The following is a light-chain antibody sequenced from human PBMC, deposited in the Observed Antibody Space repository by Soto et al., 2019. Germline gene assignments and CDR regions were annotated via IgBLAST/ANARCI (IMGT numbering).Light chain of an antibody. CDR2: GAS. CDR1: QTVSSNF. J-gene: IGKJ1*01. V-gene: IGKV3-20*01. Sequence: EIVLTQSPGTLSLSPGERATLSCRASQTVSSNFLAWYQQKPGQAPRLLIYGASRRATGTPDRFGGSGSGTDFTLTISRLEPEDFAVFFCQQYGNSPLTFVQGTKVDSK. CDR3: QQYGNSPLT.